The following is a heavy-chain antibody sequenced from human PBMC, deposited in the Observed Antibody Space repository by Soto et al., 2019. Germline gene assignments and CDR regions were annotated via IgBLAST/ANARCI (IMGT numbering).Heavy chain of an antibody. CDR1: GYTFSGYY. D-gene: IGHD2-2*02. Sequence: QEQLVQSGAEVKKPGASVKVSCKASGYTFSGYYIHWLRQAPXQGLEWMGWINPNSGGTNYAQKFQGRVTVTRDTPTSTAYMELSRLTSDDTAVYYCARSLTEGYCTITGCYTRPLYGMDVWGQGTTVTVSS. V-gene: IGHV1-2*02. CDR3: ARSLTEGYCTITGCYTRPLYGMDV. J-gene: IGHJ6*02. CDR2: INPNSGGT.